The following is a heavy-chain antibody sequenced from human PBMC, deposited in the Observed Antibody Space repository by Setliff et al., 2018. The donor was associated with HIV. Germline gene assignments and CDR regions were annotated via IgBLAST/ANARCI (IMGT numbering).Heavy chain of an antibody. CDR1: GYTFTSYY. CDR3: ARDRARAGSGYHNCFDY. CDR2: INPSGGST. J-gene: IGHJ4*02. V-gene: IGHV1-46*01. D-gene: IGHD5-12*01. Sequence: ASVKVSCKASGYTFTSYYMHWVRQAPGQGLEWMGIINPSGGSTNYAQKFQGRVTMTRDTSTSTVYMELSSLRPEDTAVYYCARDRARAGSGYHNCFDYWGQGTLVTVSS.